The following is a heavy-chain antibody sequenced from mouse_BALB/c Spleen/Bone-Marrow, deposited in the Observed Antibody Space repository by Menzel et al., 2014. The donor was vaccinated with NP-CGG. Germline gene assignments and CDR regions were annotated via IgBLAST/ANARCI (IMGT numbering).Heavy chain of an antibody. Sequence: DVKLVESGGGLVKPGGSLKLSCAASGFTFSSYAMSWVRRSPDKRLEWVAEISSGGSYTYYPDTVTGRFTISRDNAKNTLYLEMSSLRSEDTAMYYCASGDVYFAYWGQGTLVTVSA. CDR1: GFTFSSYA. CDR2: ISSGGSYT. J-gene: IGHJ3*01. V-gene: IGHV5-9-4*01. CDR3: ASGDVYFAY.